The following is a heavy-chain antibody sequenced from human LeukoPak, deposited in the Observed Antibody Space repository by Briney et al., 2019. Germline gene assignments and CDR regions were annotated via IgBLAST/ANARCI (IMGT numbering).Heavy chain of an antibody. D-gene: IGHD6-13*01. V-gene: IGHV3-7*01. CDR3: ASGRQLGY. CDR2: IKEDGSEK. CDR1: GFTFSNYW. Sequence: GGSLRLSCAASGFTFSNYWMSWVRQAPGKGLEWVANIKEDGSEKYYVDSVKGRFTISRDNARNSLYLQMNSLRAEDTAVYYCASGRQLGYWGQGTLSPSPQ. J-gene: IGHJ4*02.